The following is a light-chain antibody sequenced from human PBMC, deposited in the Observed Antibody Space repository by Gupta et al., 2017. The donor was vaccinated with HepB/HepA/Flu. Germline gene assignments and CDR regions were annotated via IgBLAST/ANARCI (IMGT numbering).Light chain of an antibody. V-gene: IGLV1-44*01. Sequence: SVLPPPPSASGPPGQRFTISCSGSSSNIGSNTLNWYQQLPGTAPKLLIYNNNQRPSGVPDRFSGSKSGTSASLAISGLQAEDEADYYCAAWDDSLNGQVFGGGTKLTVL. CDR1: SSNIGSNT. CDR2: NNN. J-gene: IGLJ3*02. CDR3: AAWDDSLNGQV.